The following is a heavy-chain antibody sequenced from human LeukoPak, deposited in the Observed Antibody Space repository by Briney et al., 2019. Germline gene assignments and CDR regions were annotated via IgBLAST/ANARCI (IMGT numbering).Heavy chain of an antibody. CDR3: ARDQVYCSSTSRYFDY. CDR2: ISAYNGNT. D-gene: IGHD2-2*01. CDR1: GYTFTSYG. J-gene: IGHJ4*02. Sequence: ASVKVSCKASGYTFTSYGISWVRQAPGQGLEWMGWISAYNGNTNYAQKLQGRVIMTTDTSTSTAYMELRSLRSDDTAVYYCARDQVYCSSTSRYFDYWGQGTLVTVSS. V-gene: IGHV1-18*01.